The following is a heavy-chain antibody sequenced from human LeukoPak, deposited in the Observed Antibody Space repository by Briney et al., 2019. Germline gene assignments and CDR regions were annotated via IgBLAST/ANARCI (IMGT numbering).Heavy chain of an antibody. CDR2: INPGAGNT. Sequence: ASVKVSCKASGYTFSNYYMHWVRQAPGQGLEWMGIINPGAGNTRYAQKFQGRVTMTRDTSTSTIYMDPSSLRSEDTAVYYCAREGSTRMVLGYMDVWGKGTTVTVSS. D-gene: IGHD3-10*01. J-gene: IGHJ6*03. CDR1: GYTFSNYY. CDR3: AREGSTRMVLGYMDV. V-gene: IGHV1-46*01.